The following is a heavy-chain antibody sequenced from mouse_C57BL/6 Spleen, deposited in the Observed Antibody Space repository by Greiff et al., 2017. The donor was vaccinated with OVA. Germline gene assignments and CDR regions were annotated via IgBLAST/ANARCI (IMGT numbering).Heavy chain of an antibody. Sequence: EVQRVESGGGLVKPGGSLKLSCAASGFTFSSYAMSWVRQTPEKRLEWVATISDGGSYTYYPDNVKGRFTISRDNAKNNLYLQMSHLKSEDTAMYYCARDEVYRGFAYWGQGTLVTVSA. D-gene: IGHD2-1*01. CDR1: GFTFSSYA. CDR3: ARDEVYRGFAY. J-gene: IGHJ3*01. V-gene: IGHV5-4*01. CDR2: ISDGGSYT.